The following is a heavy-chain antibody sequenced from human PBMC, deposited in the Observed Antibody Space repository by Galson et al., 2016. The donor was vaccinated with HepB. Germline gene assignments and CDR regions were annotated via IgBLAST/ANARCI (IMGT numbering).Heavy chain of an antibody. D-gene: IGHD1-26*01. V-gene: IGHV2-70*04. J-gene: IGHJ4*02. Sequence: PALVKPTQTLTLTCTFSGFSLSASGKRVTWIRQPPGKALEWLARIYWDEGNFYSTTLKAGLTHSKDTSKTQVVLTMTNVDPVDTATYYCVGHYNGTYWGQGILVTVSS. CDR3: VGHYNGTY. CDR1: GFSLSASGKR. CDR2: IYWDEGN.